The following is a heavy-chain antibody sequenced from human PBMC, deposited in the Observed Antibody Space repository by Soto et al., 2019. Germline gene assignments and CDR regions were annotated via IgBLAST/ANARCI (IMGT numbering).Heavy chain of an antibody. Sequence: EVQLLESGGGLVQPGGSLRLSCAASGFTVSSNYMSWVRQAPGKGLEWVSVIYSGGSTYYADSVKGRFTISRDNSKNTLYLQMNSLRAEDTAVYYCARMYYDFWSGYGYFDYWGQGTLVTVSS. J-gene: IGHJ4*02. D-gene: IGHD3-3*01. V-gene: IGHV3-53*01. CDR3: ARMYYDFWSGYGYFDY. CDR1: GFTVSSNY. CDR2: IYSGGST.